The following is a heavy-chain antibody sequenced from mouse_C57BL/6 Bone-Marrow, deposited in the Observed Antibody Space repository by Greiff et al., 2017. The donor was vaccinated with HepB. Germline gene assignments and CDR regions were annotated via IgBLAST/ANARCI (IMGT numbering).Heavy chain of an antibody. D-gene: IGHD2-4*01. CDR1: GYTFTSYG. Sequence: QVQLQQSGAELARPGASVKLSCKASGYTFTSYGISWVKQRTGQGLVWIGEIYPRSVNTYYNEKFKGKATLTADKSSSTAFMELRSLTSEDSAVYFCGPLYYDYDEAYWGQGTLVTVSA. J-gene: IGHJ3*01. CDR2: IYPRSVNT. CDR3: GPLYYDYDEAY. V-gene: IGHV1-81*01.